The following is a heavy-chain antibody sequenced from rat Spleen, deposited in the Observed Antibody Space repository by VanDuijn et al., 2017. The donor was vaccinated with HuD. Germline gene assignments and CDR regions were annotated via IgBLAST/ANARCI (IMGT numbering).Heavy chain of an antibody. CDR1: GFSFSDHY. V-gene: IGHV5-7*01. D-gene: IGHD3-1*01. CDR2: IRYDGNNT. J-gene: IGHJ3*01. CDR3: ATASPFAY. Sequence: EVQLVESGGGLVQPGRSLKLSCAASGFSFSDHYMAWVRLAPTKGLEWVATIRYDGNNTYYRDSVKGRFTVSRDNAKSTLYLQMDSLRSEDTATYYCATASPFAYWGQGTLVTVSS.